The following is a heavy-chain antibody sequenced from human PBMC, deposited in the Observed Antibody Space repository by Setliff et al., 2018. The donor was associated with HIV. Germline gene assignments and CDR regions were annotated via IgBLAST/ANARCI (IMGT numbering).Heavy chain of an antibody. J-gene: IGHJ4*02. Sequence: PSETLSLTCTVSGGSISSGDYYWSWIRQPPGKGLEWIGYVYYSGSTKYSPSLKSRVSISLDPSTKQVSLRLRSVTAADTAVYYCARSLTKQLVLGTSREYYFDSWGLGALVTVSS. V-gene: IGHV4-61*08. D-gene: IGHD6-13*01. CDR3: ARSLTKQLVLGTSREYYFDS. CDR1: GGSISSGDYY. CDR2: VYYSGST.